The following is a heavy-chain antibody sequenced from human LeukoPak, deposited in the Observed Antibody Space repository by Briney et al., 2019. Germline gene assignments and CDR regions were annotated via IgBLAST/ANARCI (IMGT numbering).Heavy chain of an antibody. V-gene: IGHV3-23*01. CDR2: ISSSGDIT. J-gene: IGHJ4*02. Sequence: PGGSLRLSCAASGFTFHNYAVSWVRQAPGKGLEWVSAISSSGDITFYADSVKGRFTISRDNSKNTLYLQMNSLRDEDTAVYYCARDAIPQGYSYGHGYWGQGTLVTVSS. D-gene: IGHD5-18*01. CDR3: ARDAIPQGYSYGHGY. CDR1: GFTFHNYA.